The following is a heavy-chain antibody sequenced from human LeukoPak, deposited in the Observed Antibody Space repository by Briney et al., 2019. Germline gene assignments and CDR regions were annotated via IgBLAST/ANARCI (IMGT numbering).Heavy chain of an antibody. CDR3: ARDHNYAFDN. J-gene: IGHJ4*02. D-gene: IGHD1-1*01. Sequence: GGSLRLSCTASGFPFIEYSMNWVRQVPGKGLEWISYIGIDSGNTKYANSVRGRFTISADKAKNSLYLQMNSLRVEDTAVYYCARDHNYAFDNWGQGTLVSVAS. CDR2: IGIDSGNT. V-gene: IGHV3-48*01. CDR1: GFPFIEYS.